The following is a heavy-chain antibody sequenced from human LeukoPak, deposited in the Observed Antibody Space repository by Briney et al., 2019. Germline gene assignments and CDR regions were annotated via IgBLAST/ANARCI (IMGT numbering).Heavy chain of an antibody. J-gene: IGHJ6*02. V-gene: IGHV3-30-3*01. Sequence: GGSLRLSCAASGFTFSSYAMHWVRQAPGKGLEWVAVISYDGSNKYYADSVKGRFTISRDNSKNMLYLQMNSLRAEDTAVYYCARDLNTISRYYYYYYGMDVWGQGTTVTVSS. CDR2: ISYDGSNK. D-gene: IGHD3-3*01. CDR3: ARDLNTISRYYYYYYGMDV. CDR1: GFTFSSYA.